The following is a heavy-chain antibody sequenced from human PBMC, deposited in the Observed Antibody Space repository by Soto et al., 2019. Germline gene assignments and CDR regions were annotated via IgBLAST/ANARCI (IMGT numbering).Heavy chain of an antibody. D-gene: IGHD6-19*01. CDR3: ASDPYSSGGLDY. CDR2: ISYDGSNK. J-gene: IGHJ4*02. V-gene: IGHV3-30-3*01. CDR1: GFTFSSYA. Sequence: QVQLVESGGGVVQPGRSLRLSCAASGFTFSSYAMHWVRQAPGKGLEWVAVISYDGSNKYYADYVKGRFTISRDNSENTRYLEMSSLRAEDTAVYYCASDPYSSGGLDYWGQGTLVTVSS.